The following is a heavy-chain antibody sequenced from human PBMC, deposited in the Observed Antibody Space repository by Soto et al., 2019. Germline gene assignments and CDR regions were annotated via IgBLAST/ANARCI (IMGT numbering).Heavy chain of an antibody. CDR3: ARDFSAGGAGNYYYGMDV. Sequence: ASVKVSCKASGYTFTSYYMHWVRQAPGQGLEWMGIINPSGGSTSYAQKFQGRVTMTRDTSTSTVYMELSSLRSEDTAVYYCARDFSAGGAGNYYYGMDVWGQGTTVNVS. V-gene: IGHV1-46*01. D-gene: IGHD1-26*01. CDR1: GYTFTSYY. CDR2: INPSGGST. J-gene: IGHJ6*02.